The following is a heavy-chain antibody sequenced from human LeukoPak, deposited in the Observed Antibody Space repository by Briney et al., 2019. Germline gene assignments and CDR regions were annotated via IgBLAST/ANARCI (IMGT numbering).Heavy chain of an antibody. D-gene: IGHD2-15*01. CDR1: GFTFSSYA. CDR2: ISYDGSNK. Sequence: GGSLRLFCAASGFTFSSYAMHWVRQAPGKGLEWVAVISYDGSNKYYADSVKGRFTISRDNSKNTLYLQMNSLRAEDTAVYYCARDEDAFDYWGQGTLVTVSS. J-gene: IGHJ4*02. CDR3: ARDEDAFDY. V-gene: IGHV3-30-3*01.